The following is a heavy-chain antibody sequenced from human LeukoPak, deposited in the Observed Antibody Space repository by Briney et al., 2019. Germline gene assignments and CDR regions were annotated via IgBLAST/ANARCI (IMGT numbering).Heavy chain of an antibody. CDR1: GFTFSNYW. CDR2: IGNAGSIT. CDR3: VRSAFHAGSGNYYDY. V-gene: IGHV3-74*03. J-gene: IGHJ4*02. D-gene: IGHD3-22*01. Sequence: GGSLRLSCAASGFTFSNYWIHWVRQAPGKGLVWVSRIGNAGSITTYADSVKGRFTISRDNAESTLYLQMNSLRVEDTAVYYCVRSAFHAGSGNYYDYWGQGTLVTVSS.